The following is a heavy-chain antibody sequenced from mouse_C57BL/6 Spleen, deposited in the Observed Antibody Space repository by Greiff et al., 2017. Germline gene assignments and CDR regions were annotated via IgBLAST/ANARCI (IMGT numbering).Heavy chain of an antibody. CDR3: AREVYYGSRRFAY. V-gene: IGHV1-69*01. Sequence: VQLQQPGAELVMPGASVKLSCKASGYTFTSYWMHWVKQRPGQGLEWIGEIDPSDSYTNYNQKFKGKSTLTVDKSSSTAYMQLSSLTSEDSAVYYCAREVYYGSRRFAYWGQGTLVTVSA. J-gene: IGHJ3*01. D-gene: IGHD1-1*01. CDR1: GYTFTSYW. CDR2: IDPSDSYT.